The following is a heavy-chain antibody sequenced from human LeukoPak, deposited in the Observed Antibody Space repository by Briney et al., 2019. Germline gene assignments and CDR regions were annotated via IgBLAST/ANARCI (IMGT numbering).Heavy chain of an antibody. D-gene: IGHD4/OR15-4a*01. CDR3: ARDPLHLGWFDP. V-gene: IGHV4-61*02. CDR1: GGSISSGSYY. CDR2: IYTSGST. J-gene: IGHJ5*02. Sequence: SETLSLTCTVSGGSISSGSYYWSWIRQPAGKGLEWIGRIYTSGSTNYNPSLKSRVTISLDTSENQFSLKLSSVTAADTAVYYCARDPLHLGWFDPWGQGTLVTVSS.